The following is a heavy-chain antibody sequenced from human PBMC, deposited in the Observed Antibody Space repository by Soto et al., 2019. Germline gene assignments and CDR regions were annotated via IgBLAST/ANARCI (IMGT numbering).Heavy chain of an antibody. V-gene: IGHV4-4*07. J-gene: IGHJ6*02. CDR3: ARGPALATMVRGVIITGYYYYGMDV. Sequence: SETLSLTCTVSGGSISSYYWSWIRQPAGKGLEWIGRIYTSGSPNYNPSLKSRVTMSVDTSKNQFSLKLSSVTAAETAVYYCARGPALATMVRGVIITGYYYYGMDVWGQGTTVTVSS. CDR1: GGSISSYY. CDR2: IYTSGSP. D-gene: IGHD3-10*01.